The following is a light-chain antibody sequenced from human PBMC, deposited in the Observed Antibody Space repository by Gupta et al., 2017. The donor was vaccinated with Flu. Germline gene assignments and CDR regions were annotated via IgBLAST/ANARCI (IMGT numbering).Light chain of an antibody. V-gene: IGKV3D-15*01. Sequence: EVVMTQSPATLSGSPGERVTLSCRASQGVNDNLAWYQQKPGQVPRLLIYATSTRATGIPARFSGSGSGTEFTLTVGGLQSEDFAVYYCQQYQSWPLPFGPGTKVDVK. CDR1: QGVNDN. CDR3: QQYQSWPLP. J-gene: IGKJ3*01. CDR2: ATS.